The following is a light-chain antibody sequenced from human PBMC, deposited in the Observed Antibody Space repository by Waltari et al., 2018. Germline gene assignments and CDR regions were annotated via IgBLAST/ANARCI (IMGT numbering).Light chain of an antibody. CDR1: QSISSW. V-gene: IGKV1-5*03. J-gene: IGKJ1*01. Sequence: DIQMTQSPSTLSASVGDRVTITCRASQSISSWLAWYQQKPGKAPKLLIYKASSLESVVPSRVRGSVSGTEFTLTISSLQPDDFATYHCQQYKSYWTFGQGTKVEIK. CDR2: KAS. CDR3: QQYKSYWT.